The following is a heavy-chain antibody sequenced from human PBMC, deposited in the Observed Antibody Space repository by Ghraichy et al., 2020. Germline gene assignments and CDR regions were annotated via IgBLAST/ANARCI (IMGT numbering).Heavy chain of an antibody. CDR3: ARTRDKYSYGYIDY. D-gene: IGHD5-18*01. Sequence: SLRLSCAASGFTFSSYGMHWVRQAPGKGLEWVAVIWYDGSNKYYADSVKGRFTISRDNSKNTLYLQMNSLRAEDTAVYYCARTRDKYSYGYIDYWGQGTLVTVSS. V-gene: IGHV3-33*01. CDR1: GFTFSSYG. J-gene: IGHJ4*02. CDR2: IWYDGSNK.